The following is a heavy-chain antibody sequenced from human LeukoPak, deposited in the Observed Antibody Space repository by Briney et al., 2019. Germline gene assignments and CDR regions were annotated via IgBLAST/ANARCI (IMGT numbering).Heavy chain of an antibody. Sequence: XADSVKGRFTISRHNSKNTLYLQMNSLRAEDTAVYYCARAPGGNDFWSGYLRKDYYYYGMDVWGQGTTVTVSS. D-gene: IGHD3-3*01. J-gene: IGHJ6*02. CDR3: ARAPGGNDFWSGYLRKDYYYYGMDV. V-gene: IGHV3-53*04.